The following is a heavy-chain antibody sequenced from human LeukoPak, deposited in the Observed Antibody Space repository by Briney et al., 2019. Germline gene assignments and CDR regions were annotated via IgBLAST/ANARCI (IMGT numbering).Heavy chain of an antibody. CDR1: GFTFSSYG. D-gene: IGHD1/OR15-1a*01. V-gene: IGHV3-30*02. CDR2: IRYDGSNK. J-gene: IGHJ4*02. Sequence: GGSLRLSCAASGFTFSSYGMHWVRQAPGKGLEWVAFIRYDGSNKYYADSVKGRFTISRDNSKNTLYLQMNSLRAEDTAVYYCAKGPRALEHSTHFFDYWGQGTLVTVSS. CDR3: AKGPRALEHSTHFFDY.